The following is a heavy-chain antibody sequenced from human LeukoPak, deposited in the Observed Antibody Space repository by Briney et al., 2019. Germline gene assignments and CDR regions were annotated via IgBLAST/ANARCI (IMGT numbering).Heavy chain of an antibody. Sequence: PGGSLRLSCAASGFTFSSYAMSWVRQAPGKGLEWVSAISGSGGSTYYADSVKGRFTISRDNSKNTLYLQMNSLRVEDTAVYYCARDRGIFGVAMDQWGQGTLVTVSS. V-gene: IGHV3-23*01. CDR1: GFTFSSYA. J-gene: IGHJ4*02. D-gene: IGHD3-3*01. CDR3: ARDRGIFGVAMDQ. CDR2: ISGSGGST.